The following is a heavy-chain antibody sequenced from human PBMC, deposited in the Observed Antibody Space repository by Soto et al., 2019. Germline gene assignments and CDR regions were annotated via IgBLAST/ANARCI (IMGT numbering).Heavy chain of an antibody. V-gene: IGHV3-30*18. CDR3: VKGSDVARQELDY. Sequence: GGSLRLSCAASGFTFSSYGLHWVRQAPGKGLEWVAAISSDGSDKYYSDSVKGRFTISRDNSKNTLFLQMNSLRVEDTAVYYCVKGSDVARQELDYWGQGTLVTVSS. J-gene: IGHJ4*02. D-gene: IGHD3-3*01. CDR2: ISSDGSDK. CDR1: GFTFSSYG.